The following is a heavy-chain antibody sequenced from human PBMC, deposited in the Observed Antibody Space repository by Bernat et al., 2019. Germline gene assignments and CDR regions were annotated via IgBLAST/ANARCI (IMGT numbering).Heavy chain of an antibody. V-gene: IGHV3-74*01. D-gene: IGHD3-16*02. CDR1: GFTFSNYW. CDR3: ARDGGYDYVWGSYRWGGKIDY. Sequence: EVQLVESGGGFVQPGGSLRLSCAASGFTFSNYWMHWVRQAPGKGLVWVSRISSDGSTTSYVDSVKGRFTISRDNAKNSLYLQMNSLRAEDTAVYYCARDGGYDYVWGSYRWGGKIDYWGQGTLVTVSS. CDR2: ISSDGSTT. J-gene: IGHJ4*02.